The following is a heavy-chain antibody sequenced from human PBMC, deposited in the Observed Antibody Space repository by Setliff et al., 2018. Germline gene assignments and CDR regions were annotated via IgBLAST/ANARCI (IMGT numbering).Heavy chain of an antibody. V-gene: IGHV1-18*01. CDR2: IRPYNGKT. CDR3: ARDLTYYYDNNGLKWFDP. D-gene: IGHD3-22*01. Sequence: ASVKVSCKVSGYSFTSYGISWVRQAPGQGLEWMGWIRPYNGKTKYDKKFQGRVTMTTDTSTTTAYMELRGLRSDVTAVYYCARDLTYYYDNNGLKWFDPWGQGTLVTVSS. J-gene: IGHJ5*02. CDR1: GYSFTSYG.